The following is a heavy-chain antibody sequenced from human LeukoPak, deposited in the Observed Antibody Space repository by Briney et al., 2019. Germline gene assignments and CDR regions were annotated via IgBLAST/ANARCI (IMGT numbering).Heavy chain of an antibody. CDR1: GFTFSIYW. Sequence: GGSLRLSCAASGFTFSIYWMSWVRQAPGKGLEWVANIKQEGSEKYYVDSVKGRFTISRDNAKNSLYLQMNSLRAEDTAVYYCARAPPIVVVTATPLDYWGQGTLVTVSS. CDR3: ARAPPIVVVTATPLDY. V-gene: IGHV3-7*01. D-gene: IGHD2-21*02. J-gene: IGHJ4*02. CDR2: IKQEGSEK.